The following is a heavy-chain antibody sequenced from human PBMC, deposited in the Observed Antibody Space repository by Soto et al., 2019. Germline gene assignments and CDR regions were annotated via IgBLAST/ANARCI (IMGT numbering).Heavy chain of an antibody. CDR1: GFTFSNYA. Sequence: EVQLLESGGGLVQPGGSLRLSCAASGFTFSNYAMSWVRQAPGTGLEWVSAISGSGGSTYYADSVKGRFTISRDNSKNTRYPQMSSLRAEDTAVYYCAKGGSYGSGNAPDYWGQGTLVTVSS. CDR2: ISGSGGST. CDR3: AKGGSYGSGNAPDY. J-gene: IGHJ4*02. V-gene: IGHV3-23*01. D-gene: IGHD3-10*01.